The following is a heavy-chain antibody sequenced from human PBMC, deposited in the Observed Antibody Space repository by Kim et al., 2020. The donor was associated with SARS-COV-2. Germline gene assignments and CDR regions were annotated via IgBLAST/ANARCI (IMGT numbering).Heavy chain of an antibody. V-gene: IGHV4-59*01. Sequence: SETLSLTCTVSGGSISSYYWSWIRQPPGKGLEWIVYIYYSGSTSYNPSLKSRVTISVDTSKNQFSLKLSSVTAADTAVYYCARDGCCSGGSCYSAENYYYYYGMDVWGQGTTVTVSS. D-gene: IGHD2-15*01. CDR2: IYYSGST. J-gene: IGHJ6*02. CDR3: ARDGCCSGGSCYSAENYYYYYGMDV. CDR1: GGSISSYY.